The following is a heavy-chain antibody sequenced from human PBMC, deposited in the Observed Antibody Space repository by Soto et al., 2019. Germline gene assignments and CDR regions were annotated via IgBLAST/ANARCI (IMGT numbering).Heavy chain of an antibody. Sequence: PGGSLRLSCTASGFTFGDYAMSWFRQAPGKGLEWVGFIRSKAYGGTTEYAASVKGRFTISRDDSKSIAYLQMNSLKTEDTAVYYCTVLIAAAGPSPFDYWGRGTLVTVSS. CDR3: TVLIAAAGPSPFDY. D-gene: IGHD6-13*01. J-gene: IGHJ4*02. CDR2: IRSKAYGGTT. CDR1: GFTFGDYA. V-gene: IGHV3-49*03.